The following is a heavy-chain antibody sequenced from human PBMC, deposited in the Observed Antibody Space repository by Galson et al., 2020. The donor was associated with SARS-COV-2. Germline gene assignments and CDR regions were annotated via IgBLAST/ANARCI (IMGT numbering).Heavy chain of an antibody. V-gene: IGHV3-30-3*01. J-gene: IGHJ4*02. CDR3: ARDIGDSKNGFNYLDF. CDR1: GFASSNFA. Sequence: GGSLRLSCAASGFASSNFAIHWVRQAPGKGLEWVAVISFDGIHTTYEDSVSGRFTLSRDNSKNTVYLQMTSLGGDDTAVYYCARDIGDSKNGFNYLDFWGQGTLVTVSS. D-gene: IGHD4-4*01. CDR2: ISFDGIHT.